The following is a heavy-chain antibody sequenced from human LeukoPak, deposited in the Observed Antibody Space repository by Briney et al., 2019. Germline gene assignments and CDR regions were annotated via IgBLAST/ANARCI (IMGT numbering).Heavy chain of an antibody. CDR2: INHSGST. CDR3: ARGIYSSSWGFDP. V-gene: IGHV4-34*01. CDR1: GGSFSGYY. Sequence: SETLSLTCAVYGGSFSGYYWSWIRQPPVKGLEWIGEINHSGSTNYNPSLKSRVTISVDTSKNQFSLKLSSVTAADTAVYYCARGIYSSSWGFDPWGQGTLVTVSS. D-gene: IGHD6-13*01. J-gene: IGHJ5*02.